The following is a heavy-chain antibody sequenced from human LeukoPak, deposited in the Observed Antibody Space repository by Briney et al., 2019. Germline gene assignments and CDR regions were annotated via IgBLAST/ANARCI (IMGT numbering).Heavy chain of an antibody. V-gene: IGHV4-39*07. CDR2: IYYSGST. CDR3: AREVLAGDHNPNFDY. Sequence: SETLSLTCTVSGVSISSSNSYWGWIRQPPGKGLEWIGSIYYSGSTYYNPSLKSRVTISVDTSKNQFSLKLSSVTAADTAVYYCAREVLAGDHNPNFDYWGQGTLVTVSS. CDR1: GVSISSSNSY. D-gene: IGHD2-21*02. J-gene: IGHJ4*02.